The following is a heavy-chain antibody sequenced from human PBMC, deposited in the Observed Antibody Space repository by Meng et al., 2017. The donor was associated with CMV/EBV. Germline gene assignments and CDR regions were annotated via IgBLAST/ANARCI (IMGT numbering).Heavy chain of an antibody. CDR1: CYTLTSYG. Sequence: VQSGAEVRKPWSTVKVSCKAHCYTLTSYGISWVRLAPGQGLEWMGWISAYNGNTNYAQKLQGRVTMTTDTSTSTAYMELRSLRYDDTAVYYCATDILTHFDYWGQGTLVTVSS. CDR2: ISAYNGNT. CDR3: ATDILTHFDY. J-gene: IGHJ4*02. D-gene: IGHD3-9*01. V-gene: IGHV1-18*01.